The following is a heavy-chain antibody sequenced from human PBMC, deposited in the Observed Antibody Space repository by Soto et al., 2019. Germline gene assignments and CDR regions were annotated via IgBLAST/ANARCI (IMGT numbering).Heavy chain of an antibody. CDR1: GYTFTSYG. J-gene: IGHJ6*02. Sequence: ASMKVSCKASGYTFTSYGISWVRQAPGQGLEWMGWISAYNGNTNYAQKLQGRVTMTTDTSTSTAYMELRSLRSDDTAVYYCARDPNCSGGSCYSEYYYYGMDVWGQGTTVTVSS. V-gene: IGHV1-18*01. D-gene: IGHD2-15*01. CDR2: ISAYNGNT. CDR3: ARDPNCSGGSCYSEYYYYGMDV.